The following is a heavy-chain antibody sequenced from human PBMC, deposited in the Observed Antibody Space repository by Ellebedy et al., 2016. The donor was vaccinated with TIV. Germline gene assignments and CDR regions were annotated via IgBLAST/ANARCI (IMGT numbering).Heavy chain of an antibody. Sequence: GESLKISCAASGFTFSSYTMNWVRQAPGKGLEWVSSISGSSTYIYYADSVKGRFTISRDNAKNTLYVQMNSLRAEDTAVYYCARDGIVGGPTEYYFDSWGQGTLVTVSS. V-gene: IGHV3-21*01. CDR1: GFTFSSYT. D-gene: IGHD1-26*01. CDR2: ISGSSTYI. CDR3: ARDGIVGGPTEYYFDS. J-gene: IGHJ4*02.